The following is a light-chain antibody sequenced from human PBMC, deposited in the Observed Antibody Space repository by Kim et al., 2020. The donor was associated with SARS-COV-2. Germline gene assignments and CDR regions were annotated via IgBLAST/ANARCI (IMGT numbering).Light chain of an antibody. V-gene: IGLV3-9*01. CDR1: NIGGKH. CDR3: QVWDSNTVI. Sequence: SVALGQTAKISGGGNNIGGKHVHWYQQRPGQAPVTVIYRNNNLPSGIPERFSGSNSGNAATLSISRVQVGDEAVYFCQVWDSNTVIFGGGTQLTVL. CDR2: RNN. J-gene: IGLJ2*01.